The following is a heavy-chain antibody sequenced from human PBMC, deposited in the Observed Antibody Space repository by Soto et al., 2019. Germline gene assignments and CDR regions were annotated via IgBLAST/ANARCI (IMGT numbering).Heavy chain of an antibody. J-gene: IGHJ6*03. D-gene: IGHD3-10*02. CDR1: GFTFSSYG. V-gene: IGHV3-33*01. CDR3: ARVCWATASWYIDV. Sequence: VGSLRLSCAASGFTFSSYGMHWVRQAPGKGLEWVAGIWYDGSTKYYADSVKGRFTISRDNSKNTLYLQMNSLRAEDTAVYYCARVCWATASWYIDVWGQGTTVTVSS. CDR2: IWYDGSTK.